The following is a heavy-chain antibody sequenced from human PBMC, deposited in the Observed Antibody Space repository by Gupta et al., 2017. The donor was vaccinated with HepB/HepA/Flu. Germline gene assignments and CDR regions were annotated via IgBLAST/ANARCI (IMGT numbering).Heavy chain of an antibody. J-gene: IGHJ4*02. CDR1: GFSFEDYA. CDR2: ISGDGFTT. V-gene: IGHV3-43*02. Sequence: EVQLVESGGGVIQPGGSLRLSCAASGFSFEDYAMQWVRQAPGKGLEWVSLISGDGFTTFYSDSVKGRFTISRDNSKNSLYLQMKSLKTDDTALYYCAKETSGGYGPDYDYWGQGTLVSVSS. CDR3: AKETSGGYGPDYDY. D-gene: IGHD6-25*01.